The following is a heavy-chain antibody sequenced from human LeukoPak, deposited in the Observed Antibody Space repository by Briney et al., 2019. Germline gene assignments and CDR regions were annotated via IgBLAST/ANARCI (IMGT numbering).Heavy chain of an antibody. CDR1: GFTFSSYW. CDR2: INSDGSST. D-gene: IGHD3-10*01. J-gene: IGHJ5*02. CDR3: ARSQTSPMVRGVIMDNWFDP. Sequence: GGSLRLSCAASGFTFSSYWMHWVRQAPGKGLVWVSRINSDGSSTSYADSVKGRFTISRDNAKNTLYLQMNSLRAEDTAVYYCARSQTSPMVRGVIMDNWFDPWGQGTLVTVS. V-gene: IGHV3-74*01.